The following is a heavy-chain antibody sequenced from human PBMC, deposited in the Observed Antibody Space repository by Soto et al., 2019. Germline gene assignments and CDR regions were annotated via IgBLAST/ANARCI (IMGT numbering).Heavy chain of an antibody. J-gene: IGHJ4*02. CDR1: GGSISSYY. Sequence: SETLSLTCTVSGGSISSYYWSWIRQPPGKGLEWIGYIYYSGSTNYNPSLKSRVTISVDTPKNQFSLKLSSVTAADTAVYYCARDLSAAAGIGYFDYWGQGTLVTVSS. CDR2: IYYSGST. V-gene: IGHV4-59*01. D-gene: IGHD6-13*01. CDR3: ARDLSAAAGIGYFDY.